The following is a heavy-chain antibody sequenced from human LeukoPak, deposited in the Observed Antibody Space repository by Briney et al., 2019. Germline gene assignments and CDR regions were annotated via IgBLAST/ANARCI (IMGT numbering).Heavy chain of an antibody. CDR1: GFTFSSYS. Sequence: GGSLRLSCAASGFTFSSYSMNWVHQGPRKGLEWVSSTSSSSSYIYYADSVKGRFTISRDNAKNSLYLQMNSLRDEDTAVYYCARDEVLRYFDWFDSYYGMDVWGQGTTVTVSS. V-gene: IGHV3-21*01. D-gene: IGHD3-9*01. CDR3: ARDEVLRYFDWFDSYYGMDV. J-gene: IGHJ6*02. CDR2: TSSSSSYI.